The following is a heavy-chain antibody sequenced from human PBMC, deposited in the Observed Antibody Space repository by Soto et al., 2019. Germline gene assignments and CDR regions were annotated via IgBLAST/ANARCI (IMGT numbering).Heavy chain of an antibody. CDR1: GSTFSSYD. CDR2: ISPDGNNA. Sequence: GGSLRLSCAASGSTFSSYDIHWVRQAPGKGLQWLAHISPDGNNAYYADSVKGRFTISRDNARNTVYLQVNSLRPEDTAVYHCVRGPSHGAFDIWGQGTLVTVSS. CDR3: VRGPSHGAFDI. V-gene: IGHV3-30-3*01. J-gene: IGHJ3*02.